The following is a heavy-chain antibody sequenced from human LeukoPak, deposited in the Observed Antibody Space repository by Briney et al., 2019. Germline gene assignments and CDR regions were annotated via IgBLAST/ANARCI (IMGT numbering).Heavy chain of an antibody. J-gene: IGHJ4*02. CDR2: SNPNSGGT. Sequence: ASVTLSFTASGYSFTVYYMHWVRQAPGQGLGRGVGSNPNSGGTNYAHKFQCRVTMTSDTSISTAYMELSRLRSDDTAVYYCATKGDYDKDFDYWGQGTLVTVSS. V-gene: IGHV1-2*02. CDR3: ATKGDYDKDFDY. CDR1: GYSFTVYY. D-gene: IGHD3-22*01.